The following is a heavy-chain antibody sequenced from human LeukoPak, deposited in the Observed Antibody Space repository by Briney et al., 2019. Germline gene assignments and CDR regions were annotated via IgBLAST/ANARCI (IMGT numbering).Heavy chain of an antibody. J-gene: IGHJ5*02. D-gene: IGHD3-10*01. CDR3: TTSCYGSGSYYCWVDWFDP. CDR1: GFTFSNAW. Sequence: KSGGSLRLSCAASGFTFSNAWMSWVRQAPGKGLEWVGRIKSKTDGGTTDYAAPVKGRFTISRDDSKNTLYLQMNSLKTEDTAVYYCTTSCYGSGSYYCWVDWFDPWGQGTLVTVSS. CDR2: IKSKTDGGTT. V-gene: IGHV3-15*01.